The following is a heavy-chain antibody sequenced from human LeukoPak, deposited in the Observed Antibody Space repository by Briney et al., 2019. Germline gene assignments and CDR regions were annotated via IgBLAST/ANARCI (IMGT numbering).Heavy chain of an antibody. CDR1: GGSISSSGYY. Sequence: PSETLSLTCTVSGGSISSSGYYWGWIRQPPGKGLEWIGTIYYSGSADYNPSLKSRVTISVDMSKNQFSLKLSSVTAADTAVYYCARDPTSRSWSSETGWFDPWGQGTLVTVSS. V-gene: IGHV4-39*07. CDR3: ARDPTSRSWSSETGWFDP. D-gene: IGHD1-1*01. CDR2: IYYSGSA. J-gene: IGHJ5*02.